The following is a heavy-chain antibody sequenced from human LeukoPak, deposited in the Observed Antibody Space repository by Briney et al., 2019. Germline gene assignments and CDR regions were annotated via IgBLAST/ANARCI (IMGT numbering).Heavy chain of an antibody. V-gene: IGHV3-21*01. Sequence: PGGSLRLSCAASGFTFSSYSMNWVRQAPGKGLEWVSSISSSSSYIYYADSVKGRFTISRDNAKNSLYLQMNSLRAEDTAVYYCARGFYHRGGYQFDYWGQGTLVTVSS. CDR3: ARGFYHRGGYQFDY. CDR2: ISSSSSYI. CDR1: GFTFSSYS. D-gene: IGHD3-10*01. J-gene: IGHJ4*02.